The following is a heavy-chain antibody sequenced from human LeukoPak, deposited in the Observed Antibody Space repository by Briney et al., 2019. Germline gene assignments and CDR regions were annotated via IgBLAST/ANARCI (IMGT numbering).Heavy chain of an antibody. J-gene: IGHJ5*02. D-gene: IGHD6-13*01. Sequence: SETLSLTCAVYGGSFSGYYWSWIRQPPGKGLEWIGEINHGGSTNYNPSLKSRVTISVDTSKNQFSLKLSSVTAADTAAYYCARGRIGIAAAGTLSWFDPWGQGTLVTVSS. CDR2: INHGGST. V-gene: IGHV4-34*01. CDR3: ARGRIGIAAAGTLSWFDP. CDR1: GGSFSGYY.